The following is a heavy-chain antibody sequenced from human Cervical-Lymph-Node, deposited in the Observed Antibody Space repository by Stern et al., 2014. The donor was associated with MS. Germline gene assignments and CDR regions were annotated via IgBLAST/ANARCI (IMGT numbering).Heavy chain of an antibody. Sequence: VQLVQSGGGLVQPGGSLRLSCAASGFTFSSYWMSWVRQAPGKGLEWVANIKQDGSEKYYVDSVKGRFTISRDNTKNSLYLQMNSLRAEDTAVYSCARDGGYSNGPYWYFDLWGRGTLVTVSS. CDR1: GFTFSSYW. D-gene: IGHD4-11*01. CDR2: IKQDGSEK. CDR3: ARDGGYSNGPYWYFDL. J-gene: IGHJ2*01. V-gene: IGHV3-7*01.